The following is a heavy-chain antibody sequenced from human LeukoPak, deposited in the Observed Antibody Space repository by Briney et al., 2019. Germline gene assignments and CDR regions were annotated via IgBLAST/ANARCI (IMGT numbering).Heavy chain of an antibody. CDR2: MNPDGSAI. CDR1: GFSFSGSW. Sequence: GGSLRLSCTASGFSFSGSWMSWVRQLPGKGLEWLADMNPDGSAIVYVDSVKGRFTVSRNNAKNSLYLQMDGLRAEDTAVYYCARDPLNGALDIWSQGTLVTVSP. V-gene: IGHV3-7*01. J-gene: IGHJ3*02. CDR3: ARDPLNGALDI.